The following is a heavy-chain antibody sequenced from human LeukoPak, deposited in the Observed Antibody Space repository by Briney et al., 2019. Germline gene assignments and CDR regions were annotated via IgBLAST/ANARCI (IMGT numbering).Heavy chain of an antibody. CDR1: GFTFSSYE. D-gene: IGHD3-9*01. CDR2: ISSSGSTI. J-gene: IGHJ6*03. CDR3: ARAAQGGYFDWLPGYYYYYMDV. V-gene: IGHV3-48*03. Sequence: GGSLRLSCAASGFTFSSYEMNWVRQAPGKGLEWVSYISSSGSTIYYADSVKGRFTISRDNAKNSLYLQMNSLRAEDTAVYYCARAAQGGYFDWLPGYYYYYMDVWGKGTTVTISS.